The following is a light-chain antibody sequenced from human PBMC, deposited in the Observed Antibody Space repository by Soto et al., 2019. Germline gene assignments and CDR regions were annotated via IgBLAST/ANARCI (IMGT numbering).Light chain of an antibody. CDR1: QSVLYSSNNKNY. Sequence: DIVMTQSPDSLAVSLGERATINCKSSQSVLYSSNNKNYLAWYQQKPGQPPKLLIYWASTRESGVPDRFSGSGSGTDFTLTISSQQAEDVAVYYCQQYYSTPNTFGQGTKVEI. CDR3: QQYYSTPNT. J-gene: IGKJ1*01. CDR2: WAS. V-gene: IGKV4-1*01.